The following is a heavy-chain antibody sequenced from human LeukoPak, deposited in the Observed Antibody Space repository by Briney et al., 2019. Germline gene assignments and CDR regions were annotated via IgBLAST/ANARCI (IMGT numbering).Heavy chain of an antibody. V-gene: IGHV7-4-1*02. CDR3: AREENIAAAGTGIDY. Sequence: GASVKVSCKASGYTFTSYGISWVRQAPGQGLEWMGWINTNTGNPTYAQGFTGRFVFSLDTSVSTAYLQISSLKAEDTAVYYCAREENIAAAGTGIDYWGQGTLVTVSS. CDR1: GYTFTSYG. D-gene: IGHD6-13*01. CDR2: INTNTGNP. J-gene: IGHJ4*02.